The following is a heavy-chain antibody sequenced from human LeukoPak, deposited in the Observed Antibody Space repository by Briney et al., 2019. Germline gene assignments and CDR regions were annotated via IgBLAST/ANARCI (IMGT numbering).Heavy chain of an antibody. V-gene: IGHV3-23*01. CDR3: AIMHRYYDGSGYWVQ. Sequence: GGSLRLSCAASGFTFSSYAISWVRQAPGKGLEWGSGISTSGGTTSYADSVKGRFTISRDNPRNTLYMQMSSLRDEDTAVYYCAIMHRYYDGSGYWVQWGQGTLVTVSS. CDR1: GFTFSSYA. J-gene: IGHJ4*02. D-gene: IGHD3-22*01. CDR2: ISTSGGTT.